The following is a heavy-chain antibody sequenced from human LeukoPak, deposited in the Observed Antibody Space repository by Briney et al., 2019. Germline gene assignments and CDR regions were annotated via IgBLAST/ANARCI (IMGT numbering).Heavy chain of an antibody. J-gene: IGHJ2*01. D-gene: IGHD6-19*01. CDR2: INPNSGGT. CDR3: ARGAAVAFPNWYFDL. CDR1: GYTFTGYY. Sequence: ASVKVSCKASGYTFTGYYMHWVRQAPGQGLEWMGWINPNSGGTNYAQKFQGWVTMTRDTSISTAYMELSRLRSDDTAVYYCARGAAVAFPNWYFDLWAVAPWSLSPQ. V-gene: IGHV1-2*04.